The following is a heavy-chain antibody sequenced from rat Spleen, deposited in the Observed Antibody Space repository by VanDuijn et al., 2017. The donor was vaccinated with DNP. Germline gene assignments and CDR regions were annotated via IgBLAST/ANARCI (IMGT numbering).Heavy chain of an antibody. CDR2: ISSDGSST. D-gene: IGHD4-3*01. CDR1: GFTFGDFN. V-gene: IGHV5-7*01. Sequence: EVQLVGSGGGLVQPGRSLKVSCAGSGFTFGDFNMAWVRQAPKKGLEWVATISSDGSSTHYRDSVKGRFTVSRDNARSTLYLQMDSLRSEDMATYYCVRWNSGHFDYWGQGVMVTVSS. CDR3: VRWNSGHFDY. J-gene: IGHJ2*01.